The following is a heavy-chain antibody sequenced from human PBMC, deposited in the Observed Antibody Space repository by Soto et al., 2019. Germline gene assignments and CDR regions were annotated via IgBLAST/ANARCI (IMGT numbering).Heavy chain of an antibody. D-gene: IGHD1-1*01. V-gene: IGHV4-30-4*01. CDR1: GDSISSADYY. Sequence: SETLSLTCTVSGDSISSADYYWSWIRQTPGKGLEWIGHIFYSGTTYYNPSPKSRLTISVDTSKNHFSLRLTSVTAADTAVYYCARDLWVEPELYYYGMDVWGQGTTVTVSS. J-gene: IGHJ6*02. CDR2: IFYSGTT. CDR3: ARDLWVEPELYYYGMDV.